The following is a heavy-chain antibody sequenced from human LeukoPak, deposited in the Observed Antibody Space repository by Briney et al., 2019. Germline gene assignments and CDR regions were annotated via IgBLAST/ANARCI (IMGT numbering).Heavy chain of an antibody. CDR2: IIPIFGTA. V-gene: IGHV1-69*05. CDR1: GGTFSSYA. CDR3: ARGQYYDFWSGYYLFDY. Sequence: SVKVSCKASGGTFSSYAISWVRQAPGQGLEWMGGIIPIFGTANYAQKFQGRVTITTDESTSTAYMELSSLRSDDTAVYYCARGQYYDFWSGYYLFDYWGQGTLVTVSS. J-gene: IGHJ4*02. D-gene: IGHD3-3*01.